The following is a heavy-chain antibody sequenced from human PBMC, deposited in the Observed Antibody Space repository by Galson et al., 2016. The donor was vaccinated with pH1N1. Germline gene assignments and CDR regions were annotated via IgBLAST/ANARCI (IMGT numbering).Heavy chain of an antibody. Sequence: SLRLSCAASGITFSNYAVSWVRQAPGKGLEWVSNIISTGAGTYYADSVKGRFTVSRDNSKSTLYLQMNSLRAEDTAVYYCAKRDTVGYYYFDYWGQGALVTVSA. J-gene: IGHJ4*02. CDR1: GITFSNYA. CDR3: AKRDTVGYYYFDY. CDR2: IISTGAGT. D-gene: IGHD2-15*01. V-gene: IGHV3-23*01.